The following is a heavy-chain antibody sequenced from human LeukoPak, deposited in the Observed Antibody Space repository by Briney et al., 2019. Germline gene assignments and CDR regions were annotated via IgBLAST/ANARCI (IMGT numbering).Heavy chain of an antibody. V-gene: IGHV3-7*04. J-gene: IGHJ4*02. CDR2: IKQDGSER. D-gene: IGHD6-19*01. CDR1: GFTFSRYW. Sequence: GGSLRLSCAASGFTFSRYWMSWVRQAPGKGLEWVASIKQDGSERYYVDSVKGRFTISSDNAKNSVYVQMNSLRAEDTAVFYCARSTSWYHNFDYWGQGTLVTVSS. CDR3: ARSTSWYHNFDY.